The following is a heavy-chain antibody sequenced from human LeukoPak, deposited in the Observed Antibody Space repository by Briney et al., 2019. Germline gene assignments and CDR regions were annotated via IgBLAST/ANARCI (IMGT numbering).Heavy chain of an antibody. CDR3: ARNGYNYGSDY. D-gene: IGHD5-18*01. CDR2: IYYSGST. V-gene: IGHV4-31*03. Sequence: SETLSLTCTVSGGSISSGGYYWSWIRQHPGKGLEWIGYIYYSGSTYYNPSLKSRVTISVDTSKNQFSLKLSSVTAADTAVYYCARNGYNYGSDYWGQGTLVIVSS. CDR1: GGSISSGGYY. J-gene: IGHJ4*02.